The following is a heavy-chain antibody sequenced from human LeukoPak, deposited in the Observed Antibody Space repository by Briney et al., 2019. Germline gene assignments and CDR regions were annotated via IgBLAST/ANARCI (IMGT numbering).Heavy chain of an antibody. V-gene: IGHV3-23*01. CDR3: AKGGWLDP. Sequence: SGGSLRLSCAASGFNFNKYDMTWARQAPGKGLEWVSTITGRSDKTYYTDSVKGRFVTSRDNSKDTLYLQMNSLRAEDTALYYCAKGGWLDPWGQGTLVTVSS. CDR1: GFNFNKYD. J-gene: IGHJ5*02. CDR2: ITGRSDKT.